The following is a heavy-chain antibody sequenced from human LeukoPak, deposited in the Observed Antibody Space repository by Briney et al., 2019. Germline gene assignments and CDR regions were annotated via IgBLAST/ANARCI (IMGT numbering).Heavy chain of an antibody. CDR2: IYYSGST. CDR3: ARRPSYYYGSGSFFSPHYSMDV. Sequence: SETLSLTCTVSGGSISSYYWSWIRQPPGKGLEWIGYIYYSGSTNYNPSLKSRVTISVDTSKNQFSLKLSSVTAADTAVYYCARRPSYYYGSGSFFSPHYSMDVWGQGTTVTVSS. CDR1: GGSISSYY. D-gene: IGHD3-10*01. J-gene: IGHJ6*02. V-gene: IGHV4-59*01.